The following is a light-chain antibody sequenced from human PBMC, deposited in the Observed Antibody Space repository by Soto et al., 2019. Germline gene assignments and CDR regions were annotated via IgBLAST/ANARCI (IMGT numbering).Light chain of an antibody. J-gene: IGLJ1*01. Sequence: SSLTQPAPVSGSPGQSNTLSCTGTSSDVGGYNYVSWYQQHPGKAPKLMIYDVSNRPSGVSNRFSGSKSGNTASLTISGLQAEDEADYYCSSYTSSSTPYVFGTGTKVNVL. V-gene: IGLV2-14*01. CDR1: SSDVGGYNY. CDR2: DVS. CDR3: SSYTSSSTPYV.